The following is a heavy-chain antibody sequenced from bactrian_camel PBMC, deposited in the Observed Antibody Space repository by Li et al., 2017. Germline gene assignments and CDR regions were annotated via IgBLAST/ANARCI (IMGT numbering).Heavy chain of an antibody. V-gene: IGHV3S40*01. J-gene: IGHJ4*01. CDR1: GFIFSIYG. CDR2: INSGGGST. D-gene: IGHD4*01. Sequence: QLVESGGDLVQPGGSLRLSCAASGFIFSIYGMSWIRQAPGKGLEWVSAINSGGGSTYYADSVKGRFTISRDNAKNTVYLQLNSLKTEDMAMYYCAKAYISDYQYNYWGQGTQVTVS. CDR3: AKAYISDYQYNY.